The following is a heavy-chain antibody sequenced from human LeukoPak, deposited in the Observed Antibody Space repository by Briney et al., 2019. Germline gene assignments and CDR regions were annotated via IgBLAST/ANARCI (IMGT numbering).Heavy chain of an antibody. CDR2: ISYDGSNK. V-gene: IGHV3-30-3*01. J-gene: IGHJ4*02. Sequence: SGGSLRLSCAASGFTFSSYAMHWVRQAPGKGLEWVAVISYDGSNKYYADSGKGRFTISRDNSKNTLYLQMNSLRAEDTAVYYCARAPRTAANFDYWGQGTLVTVSS. CDR1: GFTFSSYA. D-gene: IGHD6-13*01. CDR3: ARAPRTAANFDY.